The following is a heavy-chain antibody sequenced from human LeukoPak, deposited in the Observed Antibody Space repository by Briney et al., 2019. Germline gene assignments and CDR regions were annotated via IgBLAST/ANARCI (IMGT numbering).Heavy chain of an antibody. CDR2: IRQDGSEK. CDR1: GFTFSSYW. J-gene: IGHJ5*02. V-gene: IGHV3-7*01. Sequence: GGSQRLSCAASGFTFSSYWMSWVRQAPGKGLEWVANIRQDGSEKYYVDSVKGRFTISRDNAKNSLYLQMNSLRAEDTAVYYYARDRYGSGSPLYWFDPWGQGTLVTVSS. D-gene: IGHD3-10*01. CDR3: ARDRYGSGSPLYWFDP.